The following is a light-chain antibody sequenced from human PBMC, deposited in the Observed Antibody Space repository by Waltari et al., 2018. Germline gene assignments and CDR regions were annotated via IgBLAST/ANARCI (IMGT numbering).Light chain of an antibody. CDR1: LSIDSS. V-gene: IGKV3-11*01. J-gene: IGKJ4*01. CDR3: QQRSIGPPT. CDR2: DAS. Sequence: EIVLTQSPATLSLSPGERATLSCRAYLSIDSSLAWYQQKPGQTPRLLIYDASNWATGIPARFTGSGSGTDFTLTISSLEPEDFAVYYCQQRSIGPPTFGGGTKVEIK.